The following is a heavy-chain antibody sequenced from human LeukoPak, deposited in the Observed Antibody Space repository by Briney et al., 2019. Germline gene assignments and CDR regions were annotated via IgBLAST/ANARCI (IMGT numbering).Heavy chain of an antibody. J-gene: IGHJ4*02. CDR2: IYYSGST. CDR3: QYYYYDSSGYYLYYFDY. V-gene: IGHV4-39*01. Sequence: PSETLSLTCAVSGASISSSNWWTWVRQPPGKGLEWIGSIYYSGSTYYNPSLKSRVTISVDTSKNQFSLKLSSVTAADTAVYYCQYYYYDSSGYYLYYFDYWGQGTLVTVSS. D-gene: IGHD3-22*01. CDR1: GASISSSNW.